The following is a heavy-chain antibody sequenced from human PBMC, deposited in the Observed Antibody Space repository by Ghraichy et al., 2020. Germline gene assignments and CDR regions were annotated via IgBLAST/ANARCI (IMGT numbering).Heavy chain of an antibody. J-gene: IGHJ4*02. V-gene: IGHV3-7*03. Sequence: GESLNISCAASGFTFSSYWMSWVRQAPGKGLEWVANIKQDGSEKFYVDSVKGRFTISRDNAKNSLYLQMNSLRADDTAVYYCARTDREYSYGSDYWGQGTLVTVSS. D-gene: IGHD5-18*01. CDR2: IKQDGSEK. CDR1: GFTFSSYW. CDR3: ARTDREYSYGSDY.